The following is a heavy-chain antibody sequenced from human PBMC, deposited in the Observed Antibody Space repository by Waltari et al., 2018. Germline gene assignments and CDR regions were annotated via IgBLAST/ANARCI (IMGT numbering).Heavy chain of an antibody. J-gene: IGHJ4*02. V-gene: IGHV4-39*07. Sequence: QLQLQESGPGLVKPSETLSLTCTVSGGSISSSSYYWGWIRQPPGKGLEWIGSIYYSGSTYYNPSLKSRVTISVDTSKNQFSLKLSSVTAADTAVYYCARRRLSSSSPIFDYWGQGTLVTVSS. D-gene: IGHD6-6*01. CDR3: ARRRLSSSSPIFDY. CDR2: IYYSGST. CDR1: GGSISSSSYY.